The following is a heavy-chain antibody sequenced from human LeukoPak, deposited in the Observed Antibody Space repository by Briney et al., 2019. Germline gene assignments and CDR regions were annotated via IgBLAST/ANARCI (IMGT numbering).Heavy chain of an antibody. Sequence: SETLSLTCAVYGGSFSGYYWSWIRQPPGKGLEWIGEINHSGSTNYNPSLKSRVTISVDTSKNQFSLKPSSVTAADTAVYYCARVGSDSSSFWSGSFDYWGQGTLVTVSS. CDR1: GGSFSGYY. D-gene: IGHD6-13*01. CDR2: INHSGST. J-gene: IGHJ4*02. CDR3: ARVGSDSSSFWSGSFDY. V-gene: IGHV4-34*01.